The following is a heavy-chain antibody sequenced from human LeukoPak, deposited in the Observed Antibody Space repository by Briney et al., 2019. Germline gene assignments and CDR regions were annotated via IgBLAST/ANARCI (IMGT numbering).Heavy chain of an antibody. CDR2: INTSGST. J-gene: IGHJ4*02. CDR1: GGSFSNYY. CDR3: TREIANSGVKSRALDY. V-gene: IGHV4-4*07. D-gene: IGHD6-13*01. Sequence: SETLSLTCNVSGGSFSNYYWSWIRQPAGKGLEWIGRINTSGSTNCNPSLKSRVTMSVDTSKNQFSLKLSSVTAADTAVYYCTREIANSGVKSRALDYWGQGTLVTVSS.